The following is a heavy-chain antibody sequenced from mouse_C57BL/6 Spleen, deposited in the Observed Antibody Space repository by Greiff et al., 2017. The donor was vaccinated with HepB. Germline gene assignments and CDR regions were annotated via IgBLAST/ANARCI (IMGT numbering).Heavy chain of an antibody. Sequence: EVQGVESGGGLVKPGGSLKLSCAASGFTFSSYAISWVRQTPEKRLEWVATISDGGSYTYYPDNVKGRFTISRDNAKNNLYLQMSHLKSEDTAMYYCARVVTGYFDYWGQGTTLTVSS. CDR3: ARVVTGYFDY. CDR2: ISDGGSYT. J-gene: IGHJ2*01. CDR1: GFTFSSYA. D-gene: IGHD1-1*02. V-gene: IGHV5-4*01.